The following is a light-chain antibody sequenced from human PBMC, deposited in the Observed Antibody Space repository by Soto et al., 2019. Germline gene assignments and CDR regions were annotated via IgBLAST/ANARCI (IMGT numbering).Light chain of an antibody. J-gene: IGKJ3*01. Sequence: ETVLTQSPGTLSLSPGERATLSCRASQSVSSSSLAWYQQKPGQAPRLLIFGASNRATGIPDRFSGSGSGTDFILTISRLEPEDFAVYYCQQYRTFGPGTKVDI. CDR2: GAS. CDR1: QSVSSSS. V-gene: IGKV3-20*01. CDR3: QQYRT.